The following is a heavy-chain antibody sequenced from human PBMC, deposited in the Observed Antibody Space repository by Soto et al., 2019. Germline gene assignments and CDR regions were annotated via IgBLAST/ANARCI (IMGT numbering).Heavy chain of an antibody. J-gene: IGHJ4*02. CDR1: GGSISSYD. D-gene: IGHD3-22*01. Sequence: SETQSLTSSVSGGSISSYDWSWIRQPPGKGLEWIGYIYYSGSTNYNPSLKSRVTISVDTSKNQFSLKLSSVTAADTAVYYCARVTDYDSSGYYPIDYWGQGTLVTVSS. CDR2: IYYSGST. CDR3: ARVTDYDSSGYYPIDY. V-gene: IGHV4-59*01.